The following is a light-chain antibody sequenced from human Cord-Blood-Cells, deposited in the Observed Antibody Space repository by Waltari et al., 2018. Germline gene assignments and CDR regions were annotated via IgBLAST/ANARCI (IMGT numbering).Light chain of an antibody. CDR1: SSDVGGYNY. V-gene: IGLV2-11*01. CDR2: DGG. J-gene: IGLJ1*01. CDR3: CSYAGSYV. Sequence: QSALTQPRSVSGSPGQSVTISCPGTSSDVGGYNYVSWYHQHPGKGPKLMIYDGGKRPSGVPDRFSGSKSGNTASLTISGLQAEDEADYYCCSYAGSYVFGTGTKVTVL.